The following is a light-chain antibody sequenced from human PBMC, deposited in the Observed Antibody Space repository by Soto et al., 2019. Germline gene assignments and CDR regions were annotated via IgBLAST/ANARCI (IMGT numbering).Light chain of an antibody. CDR2: EVS. V-gene: IGLV2-8*01. CDR1: SSDVGAYNY. Sequence: QSALTQPPSASGSPGQSGTISCTGTSSDVGAYNYVSWYQQHPGKAPKLMIYEVSKRPSGVPDRFSGSKSGNTASLTVSGLQAEDEADYYCSSYAGNNNLVFGGGTKLTVL. CDR3: SSYAGNNNLV. J-gene: IGLJ2*01.